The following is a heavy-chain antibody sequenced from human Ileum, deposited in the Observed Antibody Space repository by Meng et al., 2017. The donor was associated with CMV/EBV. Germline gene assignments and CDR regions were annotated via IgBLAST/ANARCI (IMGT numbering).Heavy chain of an antibody. CDR1: GFDLSKFS. J-gene: IGHJ4*02. V-gene: IGHV3-23*01. Sequence: SGFDLSKFSMSWVRQAPGKGLEWVSSISASGRIDYAASVKGRFDISRDIATSTLYLQMTSLRGDDTAVYFCAKDEGAGGTTFFDHWGQGTLVTVSS. D-gene: IGHD1-1*01. CDR3: AKDEGAGGTTFFDH. CDR2: ISASGRI.